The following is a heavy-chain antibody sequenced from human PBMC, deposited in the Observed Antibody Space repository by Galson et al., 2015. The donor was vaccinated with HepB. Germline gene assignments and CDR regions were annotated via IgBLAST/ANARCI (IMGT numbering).Heavy chain of an antibody. D-gene: IGHD3-10*01. V-gene: IGHV1-18*01. CDR2: ISAYNGNT. J-gene: IGHJ5*02. CDR3: ARTMQGVRGLSNWFDP. Sequence: SVKVSCKASGYTFTSYGISWVRQAPGQGLEWMGWISAYNGNTNYAQKLQGRVTMTTDTSTSTAYMELRSLRSDDTAVYYCARTMQGVRGLSNWFDPWGQGTLVTVSS. CDR1: GYTFTSYG.